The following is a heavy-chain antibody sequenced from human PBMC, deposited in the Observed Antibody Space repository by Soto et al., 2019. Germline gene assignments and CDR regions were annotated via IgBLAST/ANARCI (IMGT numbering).Heavy chain of an antibody. CDR2: IYYSGST. D-gene: IGHD6-13*01. Sequence: SETLSLTCTVSGGSISSSSYYWGWIRQPPGKGLEWIGSIYYSGSTYYNPSLKSRVTISVDTSKNQFSLKLSSVTAADTAVYYCASVGGSSWYYYGMDVWGQGTTVTVSS. CDR3: ASVGGSSWYYYGMDV. J-gene: IGHJ6*02. V-gene: IGHV4-39*01. CDR1: GGSISSSSYY.